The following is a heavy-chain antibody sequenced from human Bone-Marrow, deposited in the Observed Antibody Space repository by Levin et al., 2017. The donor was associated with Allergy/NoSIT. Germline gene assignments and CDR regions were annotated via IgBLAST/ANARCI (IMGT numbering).Heavy chain of an antibody. CDR1: GFSFSNYG. V-gene: IGHV3-30*18. Sequence: LSLTCAASGFSFSNYGMHLVRQAPGKGLELVAVISYDGSEKYYTDSVMGRFTISRDNSKNTLFLQINSLRAEDTAVYYCVKSVAGTGIYGMDVWGQGTTVTVSS. D-gene: IGHD6-19*01. CDR3: VKSVAGTGIYGMDV. J-gene: IGHJ6*02. CDR2: ISYDGSEK.